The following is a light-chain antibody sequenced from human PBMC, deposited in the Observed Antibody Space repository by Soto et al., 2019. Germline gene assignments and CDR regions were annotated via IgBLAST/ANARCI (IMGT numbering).Light chain of an antibody. CDR2: ASS. J-gene: IGKJ4*01. CDR3: QQANSLPLT. Sequence: DIQMTQSPASVSASVGDRVTITYRASQGISRWLAWYQQKPGKAPNLLSYASSNLQSGVPSRFSGSGSGTDFTLTISSAQPEDFATYYCQQANSLPLTFGGGTKVEIK. V-gene: IGKV1D-12*01. CDR1: QGISRW.